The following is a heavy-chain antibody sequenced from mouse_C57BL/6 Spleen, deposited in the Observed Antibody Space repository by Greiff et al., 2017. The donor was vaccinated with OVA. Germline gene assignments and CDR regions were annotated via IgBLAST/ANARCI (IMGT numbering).Heavy chain of an antibody. CDR1: GFTFSDYY. V-gene: IGHV5-16*01. D-gene: IGHD4-1*01. CDR3: ARSNSYYFDY. Sequence: EVKLMESEGGLVQPGSSMKLSCTASGFTFSDYYMAWVRQVPEKGLEWVANINYDGSSTYYLDSLKSRFIISRDNAKNILYLQMSSLKSEDTATYYCARSNSYYFDYWGQGTTLTVSS. CDR2: INYDGSST. J-gene: IGHJ2*01.